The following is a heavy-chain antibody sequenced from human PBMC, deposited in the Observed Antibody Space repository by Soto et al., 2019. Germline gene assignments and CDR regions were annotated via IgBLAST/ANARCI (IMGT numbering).Heavy chain of an antibody. CDR3: GRDTYRGDAYYLDL. V-gene: IGHV3-33*01. Sequence: PVGSLRLSCATSGFTFSNYGIHCVRHSPGKWLEWVAVKWFFASGGNEYYADSVKGRFAISRDDSKQTAYLEMKSLRAEGTAVYYCGRDTYRGDAYYLDLWGQGTQAIVSP. J-gene: IGHJ4*02. CDR1: GFTFSNYG. D-gene: IGHD1-26*01. CDR2: KWFFASGGNE.